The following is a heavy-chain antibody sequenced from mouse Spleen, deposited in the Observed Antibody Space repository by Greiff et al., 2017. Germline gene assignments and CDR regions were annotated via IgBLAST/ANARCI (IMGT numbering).Heavy chain of an antibody. Sequence: EVQVVESGGGLVKPGGSLKLSCAASGFTFSSYAMSWVRQTPEKRLEWVASISSGGSTYYPDSVKGRFTISRDNARNILYLQMSSLRSEDTAMYYCARGDYGSKESYWYFDVWGAGTTVTVSS. CDR2: ISSGGST. CDR3: ARGDYGSKESYWYFDV. J-gene: IGHJ1*01. D-gene: IGHD1-1*01. V-gene: IGHV5-6-5*01. CDR1: GFTFSSYA.